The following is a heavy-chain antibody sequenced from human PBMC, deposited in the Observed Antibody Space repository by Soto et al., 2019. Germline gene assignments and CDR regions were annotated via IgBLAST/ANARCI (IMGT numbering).Heavy chain of an antibody. D-gene: IGHD3-22*01. CDR1: GGSLSNYG. Sequence: QVQLVQSGAEVKKPGSSAKVSCKASGGSLSNYGISWVRQAPGQGLEWMGAIIPVFGTPNYAQKFQDRVTITADESTTTVYMEVRSLTSEDTAVYYCARGDATKIVVTTYYGMDVWGQGTTVTVSS. J-gene: IGHJ6*02. CDR2: IIPVFGTP. CDR3: ARGDATKIVVTTYYGMDV. V-gene: IGHV1-69*12.